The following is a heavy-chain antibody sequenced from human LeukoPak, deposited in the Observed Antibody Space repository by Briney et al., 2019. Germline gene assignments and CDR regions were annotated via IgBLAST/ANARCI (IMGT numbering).Heavy chain of an antibody. Sequence: PSETLSLTCTVSGGSISSYYWSWIRQPPGKGLEWIGYIYYSGSTNYNPSLKSRVTISVDTSKNQFSLKLSSVTAADTAVYYCATYDSSGFFDYWGQGTLVTVSS. CDR2: IYYSGST. V-gene: IGHV4-59*01. CDR1: GGSISSYY. D-gene: IGHD3-22*01. CDR3: ATYDSSGFFDY. J-gene: IGHJ4*02.